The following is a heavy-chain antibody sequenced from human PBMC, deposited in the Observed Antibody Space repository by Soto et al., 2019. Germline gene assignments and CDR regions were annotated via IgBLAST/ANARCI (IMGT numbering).Heavy chain of an antibody. CDR2: IRSKTDGGTT. J-gene: IGHJ5*02. CDR1: GFTFSNAW. D-gene: IGHD1-26*01. Sequence: GGSLRLSCAASGFTFSNAWMSWVRQAPGKGLEWVGRIRSKTDGGTTDYAAPVKGRFTISRDDSKDTLYLQMNSLKTEDTAVYYCKWDLEASDPWGQGXLVTVSS. CDR3: KWDLEASDP. V-gene: IGHV3-15*01.